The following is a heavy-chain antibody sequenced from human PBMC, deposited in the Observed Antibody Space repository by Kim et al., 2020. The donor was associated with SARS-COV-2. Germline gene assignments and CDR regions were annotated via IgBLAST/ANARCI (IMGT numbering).Heavy chain of an antibody. CDR3: AKRLAVASSAMNYFDY. CDR2: ISSFGDST. Sequence: GGSLRLSCATSGFTFSNFDMTWVRQAPGKGLEWVSIISSFGDSTYYADSVKGRFTISRDNSKDTLYLHMNSLRTEDTAIYYCAKRLAVASSAMNYFDYWGQGTLVTVSS. CDR1: GFTFSNFD. J-gene: IGHJ4*02. D-gene: IGHD2-2*01. V-gene: IGHV3-23*01.